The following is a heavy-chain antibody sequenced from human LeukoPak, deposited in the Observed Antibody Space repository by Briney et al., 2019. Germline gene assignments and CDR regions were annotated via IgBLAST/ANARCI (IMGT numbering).Heavy chain of an antibody. CDR1: GFTFSSYE. V-gene: IGHV3-48*03. D-gene: IGHD2-8*01. Sequence: GGSLRLSCAASGFTFSSYEMNWVRQAPGKGLEWVSYISTSGSNEYYADSVKGRFTISRDNAKNSLYLQMNSLRAEDTAVYYCAREGVGHYYYCYYMDVWGKGTTVTISS. J-gene: IGHJ6*03. CDR3: AREGVGHYYYCYYMDV. CDR2: ISTSGSNE.